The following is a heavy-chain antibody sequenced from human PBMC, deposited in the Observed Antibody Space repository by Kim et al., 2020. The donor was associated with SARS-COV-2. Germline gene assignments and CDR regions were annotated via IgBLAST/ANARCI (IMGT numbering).Heavy chain of an antibody. Sequence: STYHNPCLRSRVTISVDTSKNQFSLKLSSVTAADTAVYYCARFSSGWPSVWGQGTLVTVSS. D-gene: IGHD6-19*01. V-gene: IGHV4-39*01. J-gene: IGHJ4*02. CDR2: ST. CDR3: ARFSSGWPSV.